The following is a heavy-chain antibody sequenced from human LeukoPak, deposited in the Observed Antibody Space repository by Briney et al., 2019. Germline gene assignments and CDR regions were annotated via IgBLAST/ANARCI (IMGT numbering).Heavy chain of an antibody. J-gene: IGHJ4*02. D-gene: IGHD3-22*01. Sequence: SETLSLTCTVSGGSISSGSYYWSWIRQPAGKGLEWIGRIYTSGSTNYNPSLKSRVTISVDTSKNQFSLKLSSVTAADTAVYYCASGFYYYDSSGPDGENFDYWGQGTLVTVSS. V-gene: IGHV4-61*02. CDR3: ASGFYYYDSSGPDGENFDY. CDR2: IYTSGST. CDR1: GGSISSGSYY.